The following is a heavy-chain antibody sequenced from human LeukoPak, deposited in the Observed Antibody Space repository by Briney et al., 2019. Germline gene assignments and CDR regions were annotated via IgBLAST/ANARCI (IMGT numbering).Heavy chain of an antibody. CDR1: GGSISSSGYY. J-gene: IGHJ4*02. CDR3: ATYYYGSSDYQDY. D-gene: IGHD3-22*01. CDR2: IYTSGST. Sequence: SQTLSLTCTVSGGSISSSGYYWSWIRQPAGKGLEWIGRIYTSGSTNYNPSLKSRLTISVDTSKNQFSLKLSSVTAADTAIYYCATYYYGSSDYQDYWGQGTLVTVSS. V-gene: IGHV4-61*02.